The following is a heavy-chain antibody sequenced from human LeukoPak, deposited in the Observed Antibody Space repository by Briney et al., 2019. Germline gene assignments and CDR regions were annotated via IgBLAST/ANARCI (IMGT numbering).Heavy chain of an antibody. CDR2: IYYSGST. Sequence: KPSETLSLTCTVSGGSISSYYWSWIRQPPGKGLEWIGYIYYSGSTNYNPSLKSRVTISVDTSKNQFSLKLSSVTAADTAVYYCARTQYCSSTSCYLDCWGQGALVTVSS. CDR3: ARTQYCSSTSCYLDC. J-gene: IGHJ4*02. CDR1: GGSISSYY. D-gene: IGHD2-2*01. V-gene: IGHV4-59*08.